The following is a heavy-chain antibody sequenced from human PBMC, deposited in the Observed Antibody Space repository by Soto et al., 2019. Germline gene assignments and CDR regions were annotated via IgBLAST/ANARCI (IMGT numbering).Heavy chain of an antibody. Sequence: GGSLRLSCAASGFTFSSYAMTWVRQAPGQGLEWVSAISGSGGSTYYAEFVKGRFTMSRDNSKNTVHLQLNSLRAEDTAVYYCAKVSLGATTITDYYYYGMDVWGQGTTVTVSS. CDR2: ISGSGGST. J-gene: IGHJ6*02. V-gene: IGHV3-23*01. D-gene: IGHD1-26*01. CDR1: GFTFSSYA. CDR3: AKVSLGATTITDYYYYGMDV.